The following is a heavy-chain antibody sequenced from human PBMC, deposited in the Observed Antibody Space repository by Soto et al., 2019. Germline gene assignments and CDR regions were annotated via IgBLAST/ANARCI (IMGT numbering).Heavy chain of an antibody. V-gene: IGHV1-2*04. J-gene: IGHJ4*02. Sequence: GESLKISCKASGYTFTGYYMHWVRQAPGQGLEWMGWINPNSGGTNYAQKFQGWVTMTRDTSISTAYMELSRLRSDDTAVYYCARGGALRWPYYFDYWGQGTLVTVSS. CDR1: GYTFTGYY. CDR2: INPNSGGT. D-gene: IGHD4-17*01. CDR3: ARGGALRWPYYFDY.